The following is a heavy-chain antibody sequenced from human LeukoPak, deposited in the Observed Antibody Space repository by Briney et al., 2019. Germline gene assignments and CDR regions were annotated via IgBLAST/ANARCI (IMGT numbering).Heavy chain of an antibody. J-gene: IGHJ4*02. V-gene: IGHV1-3*01. CDR1: GYTFTSYA. Sequence: EASVKVSCKASGYTFTSYAMHWVRQAPGQRLEWMGWINAGNGNTKYSQKFQGRVTITRDTSASTAYMELSSLRSEDTAVYYCARSQRSGRPSDYWGQGTLVTVSS. CDR3: ARSQRSGRPSDY. CDR2: INAGNGNT. D-gene: IGHD5-12*01.